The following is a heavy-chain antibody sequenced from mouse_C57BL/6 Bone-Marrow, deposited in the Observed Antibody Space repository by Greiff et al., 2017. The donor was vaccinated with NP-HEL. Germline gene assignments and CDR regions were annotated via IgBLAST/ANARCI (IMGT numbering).Heavy chain of an antibody. CDR1: GFTFSSYA. CDR3: ARGRLRYYYAMDY. Sequence: EVQGVESGGGLVKPGGSLKLSCAASGFTFSSYAMSWVRQTPEKRLEWVATISDGGSYTYYPDNVKGRFTISRDNAKNNLYLQMSHLKSEDTAMYYCARGRLRYYYAMDYWGQGTSVTVSS. CDR2: ISDGGSYT. D-gene: IGHD2-4*01. V-gene: IGHV5-4*01. J-gene: IGHJ4*01.